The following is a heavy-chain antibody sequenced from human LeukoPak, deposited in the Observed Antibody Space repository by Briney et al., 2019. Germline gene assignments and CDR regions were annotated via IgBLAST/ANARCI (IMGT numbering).Heavy chain of an antibody. J-gene: IGHJ4*02. CDR1: GYSISSGYY. CDR2: IYHSGST. D-gene: IGHD3/OR15-3a*01. Sequence: ASETLSLTCTVSGYSISSGYYWGWIRQPPGKGLEWIGSIYHSGSTYYNPSLKSRVTISVDTSKNQFSLKLSSVTAADTAVYYCASQGTGQDYYFDYWGQGTLVTVSS. V-gene: IGHV4-38-2*02. CDR3: ASQGTGQDYYFDY.